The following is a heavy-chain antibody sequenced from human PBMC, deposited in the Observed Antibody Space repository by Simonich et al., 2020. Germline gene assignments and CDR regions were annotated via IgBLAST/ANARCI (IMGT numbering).Heavy chain of an antibody. J-gene: IGHJ5*02. Sequence: QVQLVQSGAEVKKPGASVKVSCKASGYTFPGYYMHWVQQAPGQGRGWMGRDNPYSVRTNNAQKFKGRVTMTRDTSISTAYMELSRLRSDDTAVYYCAREEANGYSSSWNWFDPWGQGTLVTVSS. CDR2: DNPYSVRT. D-gene: IGHD6-13*01. CDR1: GYTFPGYY. CDR3: AREEANGYSSSWNWFDP. V-gene: IGHV1-2*02.